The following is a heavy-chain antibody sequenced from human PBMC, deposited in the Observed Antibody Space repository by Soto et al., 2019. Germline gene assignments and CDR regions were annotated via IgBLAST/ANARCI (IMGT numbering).Heavy chain of an antibody. J-gene: IGHJ4*02. D-gene: IGHD6-13*01. CDR3: ARNQGNSSSWPIDF. CDR2: INPKNGDT. Sequence: ASVKVCCKTSGYTFTDYYIHWVRQAPGQGLEWMGYINPKNGDTTYEQKFQGWVTMTRDTSVNTAYIDLRSLRFNDTAVYYCARNQGNSSSWPIDFWGQGTQVTVSS. CDR1: GYTFTDYY. V-gene: IGHV1-2*04.